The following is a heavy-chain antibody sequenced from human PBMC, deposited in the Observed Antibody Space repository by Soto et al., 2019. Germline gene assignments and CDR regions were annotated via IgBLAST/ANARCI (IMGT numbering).Heavy chain of an antibody. J-gene: IGHJ6*02. V-gene: IGHV4-39*01. D-gene: IGHD2-2*03. CDR3: ARLNGYCISTNCHGYYGMDV. Sequence: QLQVQESGPGLVKPSETLSLTCSVSGGFVSSSSYSWGWIRQSPGKGLEWIGTIYSSGNTYYNPSLLSRVPIAVETSKNEFSLRLSAVTAADTAVYYCARLNGYCISTNCHGYYGMDVWGQGTTVTVSS. CDR1: GGFVSSSSYS. CDR2: IYSSGNT.